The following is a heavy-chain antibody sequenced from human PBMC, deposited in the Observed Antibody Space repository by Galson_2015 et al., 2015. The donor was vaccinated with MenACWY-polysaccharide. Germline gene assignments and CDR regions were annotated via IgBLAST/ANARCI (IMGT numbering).Heavy chain of an antibody. CDR2: MNPNSGNT. CDR3: ARGMESSSWYGDYYYYGMDV. J-gene: IGHJ6*02. CDR1: GDTFTSYD. V-gene: IGHV1-8*01. Sequence: SVKVSCKASGDTFTSYDINWVRQAPGQGLEWMGWMNPNSGNTGYAPNFEGRVTMTRNTSITTAYMELSSLRSEDTAVYYCARGMESSSWYGDYYYYGMDVWGQGTTVTVSS. D-gene: IGHD6-13*01.